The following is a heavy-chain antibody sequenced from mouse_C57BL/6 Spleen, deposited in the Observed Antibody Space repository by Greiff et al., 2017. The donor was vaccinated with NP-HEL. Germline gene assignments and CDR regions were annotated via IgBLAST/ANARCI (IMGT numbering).Heavy chain of an antibody. J-gene: IGHJ4*01. CDR3: ARFWDYYGISHVRAMDY. CDR1: GYTFTSYG. CDR2: IYPRSGNT. V-gene: IGHV1-81*01. Sequence: QVQLQQSGAELARPGASVKLSCKASGYTFTSYGISWVKQRTGQGLEWIGEIYPRSGNTYYNEKFKGKATLTADKSSSTAYMELCSLTSEDSADYFCARFWDYYGISHVRAMDYWGQGTSVTVSS. D-gene: IGHD1-1*01.